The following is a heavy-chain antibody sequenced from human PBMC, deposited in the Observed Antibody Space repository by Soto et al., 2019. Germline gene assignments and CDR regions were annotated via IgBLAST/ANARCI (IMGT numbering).Heavy chain of an antibody. J-gene: IGHJ6*02. CDR3: ARVARYYYYGMAV. V-gene: IGHV4-30-4*01. CDR2: IYYSGST. CDR1: GGSIRSGEYY. Sequence: QGQLQESGPGLVKPSQTLSLTCTVSGGSIRSGEYYWSWIRQPPGKGLERIGYIYYSGSTYYNPSLKSRVTILVDMSKHPSSLTLSSVTAAETAVYYCARVARYYYYGMAVWGQATTVTVSS.